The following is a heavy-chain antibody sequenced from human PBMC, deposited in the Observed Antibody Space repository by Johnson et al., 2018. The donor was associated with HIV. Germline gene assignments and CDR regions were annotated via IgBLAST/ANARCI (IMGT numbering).Heavy chain of an antibody. CDR1: GFIFSSYG. Sequence: QVQLVESGGGVVQPGGSLRLSCAASGFIFSSYGMHWVRQAPGKGLEWVAFIRFDGSNKFYADSVKGRFTLSRDNSKNTLYLQMNSLKADDTAIYYCAKDEEGYSSAWSAGTAFDIWGQGTMVTVSS. D-gene: IGHD6-13*01. CDR3: AKDEEGYSSAWSAGTAFDI. V-gene: IGHV3-30*02. CDR2: IRFDGSNK. J-gene: IGHJ3*02.